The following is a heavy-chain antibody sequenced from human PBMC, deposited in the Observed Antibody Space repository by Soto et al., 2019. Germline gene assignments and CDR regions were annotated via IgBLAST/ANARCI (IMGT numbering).Heavy chain of an antibody. CDR3: AKEPAEYYYDSSDYYPHHGYCFDY. D-gene: IGHD3-22*01. CDR1: GFTFSSYG. CDR2: ISYDGSNK. J-gene: IGHJ4*02. Sequence: PGGSLRLSCAASGFTFSSYGMHWVRQAPGKGLEWVAVISYDGSNKYYADSVKGRFTISRDNSKNTLYLQMNSLRAEDTAVYYCAKEPAEYYYDSSDYYPHHGYCFDYWGQGTLVTVSS. V-gene: IGHV3-30*18.